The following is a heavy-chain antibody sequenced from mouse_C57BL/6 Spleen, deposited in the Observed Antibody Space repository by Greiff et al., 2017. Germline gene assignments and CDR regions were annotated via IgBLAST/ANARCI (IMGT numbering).Heavy chain of an antibody. D-gene: IGHD4-1*01. CDR3: AREDWDGPNYYAMDY. Sequence: VKLMESGAELARPGASVKLSCKASGYTFTSYGISWVKQRTGQGLEWIGEIYPRSGNTYYNEKFKGKATLTADKSSSTAYMELRSLTSEDSAVYFCAREDWDGPNYYAMDYWGQGTSVTVSS. J-gene: IGHJ4*01. V-gene: IGHV1-81*01. CDR1: GYTFTSYG. CDR2: IYPRSGNT.